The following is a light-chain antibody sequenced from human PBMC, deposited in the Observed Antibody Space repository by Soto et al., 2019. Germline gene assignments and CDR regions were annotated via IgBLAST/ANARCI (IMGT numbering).Light chain of an antibody. CDR3: CSFAGSYAYV. J-gene: IGLJ1*01. V-gene: IGLV2-11*01. CDR2: DVT. Sequence: QSVLTQPRSVSGSPGQSVTISCTGTSSDVGRYDYVSWYQQYPGEAPKLIIYDVTERPSGVPDRFYGSKSGNTASLTISGLRAEDEAAYSCCSFAGSYAYVFGAGTKVTVL. CDR1: SSDVGRYDY.